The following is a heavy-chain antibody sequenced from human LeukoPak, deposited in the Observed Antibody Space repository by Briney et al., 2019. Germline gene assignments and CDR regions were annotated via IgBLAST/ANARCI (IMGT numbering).Heavy chain of an antibody. CDR1: GFTFDTYG. D-gene: IGHD2-21*02. Sequence: GGPLRLSCAASGFTFDTYGMSWVRQAPGKGLEWVSSISSNSANTYYADSVKGRFTISRDNSKNTLYLQMNSLRAEDTAVYYCAKGGTGCGGDCYSDYWGQGTLVTVSS. J-gene: IGHJ4*02. CDR3: AKGGTGCGGDCYSDY. CDR2: ISSNSANT. V-gene: IGHV3-23*01.